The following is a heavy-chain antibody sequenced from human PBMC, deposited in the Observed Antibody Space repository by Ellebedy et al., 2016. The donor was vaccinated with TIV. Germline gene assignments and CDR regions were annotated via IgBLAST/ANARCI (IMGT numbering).Heavy chain of an antibody. CDR3: ARDPPVAGNYYYYGMDA. V-gene: IGHV1-69*06. Sequence: SVKVSCXASGGTFSSYAISWVRQTPGQGLEWMGGIIPIFGTANYAQKFQGRVTITADKSTSTAYMELSSLRSEDTAVYYCARDPPVAGNYYYYGMDAWGQGTTVTVSS. J-gene: IGHJ6*02. CDR2: IIPIFGTA. D-gene: IGHD6-19*01. CDR1: GGTFSSYA.